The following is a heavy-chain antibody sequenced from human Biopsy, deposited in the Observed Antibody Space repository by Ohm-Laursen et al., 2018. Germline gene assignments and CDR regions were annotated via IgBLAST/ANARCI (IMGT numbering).Heavy chain of an antibody. J-gene: IGHJ6*04. CDR1: GFTFSDYQ. D-gene: IGHD6-25*01. Sequence: SLRLSCTASGFTFSDYQMSWIRQAPGKGLEWVSAITSSGDTTYYSDSVKGRFTISRDNSKNTLYLQMNSLRAEDTAVYYCARDGAAGYGLDVWGKGTTVTVSS. CDR2: ITSSGDTT. CDR3: ARDGAAGYGLDV. V-gene: IGHV3-11*04.